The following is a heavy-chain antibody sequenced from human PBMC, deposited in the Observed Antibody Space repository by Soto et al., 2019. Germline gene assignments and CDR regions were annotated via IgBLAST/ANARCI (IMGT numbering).Heavy chain of an antibody. Sequence: GGSLRLSCAASGFTFSSYAMSWVRQAPGKGLEWVSAISGSGGSTYYADSVKGRFTISGDNSKNTLYLQMNSLRAEDTAVYYCAKELAVALYYYGMDVWGQGTTVTVFS. CDR3: AKELAVALYYYGMDV. D-gene: IGHD6-19*01. CDR1: GFTFSSYA. CDR2: ISGSGGST. V-gene: IGHV3-23*01. J-gene: IGHJ6*02.